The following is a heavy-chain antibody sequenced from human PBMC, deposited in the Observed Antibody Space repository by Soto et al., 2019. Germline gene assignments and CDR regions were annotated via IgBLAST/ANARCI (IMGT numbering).Heavy chain of an antibody. D-gene: IGHD4-17*01. V-gene: IGHV1-46*01. CDR2: INPSGGST. CDR1: GYTFTSYY. J-gene: IGHJ4*02. CDR3: AREYGDQLTYLLKNSHYFDY. Sequence: QVQLVQSGAEVKKPGASVKVSCKASGYTFTSYYMHWVRQAPGQGLEWMGIINPSGGSTSYAQKFQGRVTMTRDTSTSTVYMKLSSLRSEDTAVYYCAREYGDQLTYLLKNSHYFDYWGQGTLVTVSS.